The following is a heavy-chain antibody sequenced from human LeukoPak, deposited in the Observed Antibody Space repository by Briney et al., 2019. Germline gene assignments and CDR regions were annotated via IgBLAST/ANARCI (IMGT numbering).Heavy chain of an antibody. J-gene: IGHJ3*02. CDR3: ARGKYSSSDAFDI. V-gene: IGHV4-39*01. D-gene: IGHD6-6*01. CDR2: IYYSGST. CDR1: GGSISSSSYY. Sequence: SETLSLACTVSGGSISSSSYYGGWIRQPPGKGLDWIGSIYYSGSTYYNPSLKSRVTISVDTSKNQFSLKLSSVTAADTAVYYCARGKYSSSDAFDIWGQGTMVTVSS.